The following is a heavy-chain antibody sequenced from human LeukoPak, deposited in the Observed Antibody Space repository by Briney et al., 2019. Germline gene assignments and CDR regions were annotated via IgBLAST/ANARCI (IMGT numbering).Heavy chain of an antibody. D-gene: IGHD3-3*01. J-gene: IGHJ4*02. V-gene: IGHV3-30-3*01. CDR1: GFTFSSYA. CDR3: ARDIGDFWSGYQYYFDY. CDR2: ISYDGSNK. Sequence: HPGGSLRLSCAASGFTFSSYAMHWVRQAPGKGLEWVAVISYDGSNKYYADSVKGRFTISRDNSKNTLYLQMNSLRAEDTAVYYCARDIGDFWSGYQYYFDYWGQGTLVTVSS.